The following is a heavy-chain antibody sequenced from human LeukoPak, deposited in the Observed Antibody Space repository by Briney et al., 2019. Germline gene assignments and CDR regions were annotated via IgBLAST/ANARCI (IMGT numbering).Heavy chain of an antibody. J-gene: IGHJ2*01. D-gene: IGHD3-22*01. CDR3: ARVPYSSGYYYSWYFDL. CDR2: IKQDGSEK. Sequence: PGWSLRLSCAASGFTFSSYWMSWVRQAPWKGREWVANIKQDGSEKYYVDYVKGRFTISRDNAKNSLYLQMNSQRAEDTAVYYCARVPYSSGYYYSWYFDLWGRGTLVTVSS. V-gene: IGHV3-7*01. CDR1: GFTFSSYW.